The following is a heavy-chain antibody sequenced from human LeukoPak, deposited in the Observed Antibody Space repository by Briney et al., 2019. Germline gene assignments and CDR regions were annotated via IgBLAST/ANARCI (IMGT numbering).Heavy chain of an antibody. D-gene: IGHD2-21*02. V-gene: IGHV3-7*01. J-gene: IGHJ1*01. Sequence: GGSLRLSCAASGFTFSSYWMSWVRQAPGKGLEWVANIKQDGSEKYYVDSVKGRFTISRDNAKNSLYLQMNSLRAEDTAVYYCARKPAYRGGDCYSSYFQHWGQGTLVTVSS. CDR3: ARKPAYRGGDCYSSYFQH. CDR1: GFTFSSYW. CDR2: IKQDGSEK.